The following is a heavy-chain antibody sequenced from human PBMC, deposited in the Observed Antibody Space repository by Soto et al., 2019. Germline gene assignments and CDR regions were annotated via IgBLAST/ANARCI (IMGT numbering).Heavy chain of an antibody. Sequence: QVQLQESGPGLVKPSETLSLTCTVSGGSVSSGSYYWSWIRQPPGKGLEWIGYIYYRGSTNYNPSLKSRVTISVDTSQNQCSLKLSSVTAADTAVYYCARVYRSSWNYYYYGIDFWGQWTTVTLSS. CDR3: ARVYRSSWNYYYYGIDF. CDR1: GGSVSSGSYY. V-gene: IGHV4-61*01. J-gene: IGHJ6*02. CDR2: IYYRGST. D-gene: IGHD6-13*01.